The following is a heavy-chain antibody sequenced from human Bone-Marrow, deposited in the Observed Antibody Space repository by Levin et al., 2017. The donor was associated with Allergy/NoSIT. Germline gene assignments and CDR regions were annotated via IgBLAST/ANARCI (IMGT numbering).Heavy chain of an antibody. CDR2: IKSKTDGETT. Sequence: GESLKISCAASGFPFINAWMSWVRQAPGKGLEWVGRIKSKTDGETTDYAAPVKGRFTISRDDSKNTLYLQMNSLRIEDTGVYYCGDLGYGYSSDWGQGTLVAVSS. J-gene: IGHJ4*02. CDR3: GDLGYGYSSD. D-gene: IGHD5-18*01. V-gene: IGHV3-15*01. CDR1: GFPFINAW.